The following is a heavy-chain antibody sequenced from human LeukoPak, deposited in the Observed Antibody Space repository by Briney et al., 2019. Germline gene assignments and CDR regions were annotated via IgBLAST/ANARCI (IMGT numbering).Heavy chain of an antibody. CDR2: TYYRSKWYN. V-gene: IGHV6-1*01. CDR1: GDSVSSKSAA. Sequence: SQTLSLTCAISGDSVSSKSAAWNWIRQSPSRGLEWLGRTYYRSKWYNDYAVSVKSRITMHTDTSKNQFSLRLNSVTPEDTAVYYCTRSPQEAAEFDYWGQGTLVTVSS. CDR3: TRSPQEAAEFDY. J-gene: IGHJ4*02. D-gene: IGHD6-25*01.